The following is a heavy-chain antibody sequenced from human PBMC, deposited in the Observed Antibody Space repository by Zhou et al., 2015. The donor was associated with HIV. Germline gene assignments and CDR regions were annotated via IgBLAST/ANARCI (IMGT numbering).Heavy chain of an antibody. CDR2: IIPIVGIT. Sequence: QVQLVQSGAAVKKPGSSVKVSCKPSGGTISSYGISWVRQAPGQGLEWMGRIIPIVGITDYSQKFQDRFTITADTSTNTASMELSSLRSNDTAVFYCVRETLQGNRWEPRRERGNRHFDLWAVAPWSLSPQ. CDR1: GGTISSYG. J-gene: IGHJ2*01. V-gene: IGHV1-69*04. CDR3: VRETLQGNRWEPRRERGNRHFDL. D-gene: IGHD1-26*01.